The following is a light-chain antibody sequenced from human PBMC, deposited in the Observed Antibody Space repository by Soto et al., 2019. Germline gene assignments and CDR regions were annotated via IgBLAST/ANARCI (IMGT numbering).Light chain of an antibody. CDR2: GAS. CDR1: QSVSSIF. Sequence: EIVLTQXPGTLSLSPGERATLSCRASQSVSSIFLAWYQHKPGQAPRLLNYGASTRATGIPDRVSGSGYGPDFILTISRLEPEDFAGYYCQQYGSSPRTFGHGTRVEIK. CDR3: QQYGSSPRT. J-gene: IGKJ1*01. V-gene: IGKV3-20*01.